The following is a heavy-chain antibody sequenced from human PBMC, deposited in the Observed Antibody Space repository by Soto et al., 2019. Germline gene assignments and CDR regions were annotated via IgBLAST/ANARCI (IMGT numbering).Heavy chain of an antibody. CDR3: PRSLGRNAIAQ. D-gene: IGHD3-16*01. CDR1: SASIITEQR. Sequence: QMQLQESGPGLVKPSETLSLTCAVSSASIITEQRWTWVRQPPGKGLEWIGEIHHSGSTNNNPSLRGRLTLSKENSKNHFSLNLSSGAAAKTALYYCPRSLGRNAIAQWGRGTLV. CDR2: IHHSGST. V-gene: IGHV4-4*02. J-gene: IGHJ4*02.